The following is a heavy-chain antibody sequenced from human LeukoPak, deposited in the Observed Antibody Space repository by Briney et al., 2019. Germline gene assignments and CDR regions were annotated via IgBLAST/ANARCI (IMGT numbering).Heavy chain of an antibody. V-gene: IGHV3-48*03. CDR1: GFIFSNYE. CDR2: ISSTGSDI. J-gene: IGHJ4*02. Sequence: GGSLRLSCAGSGFIFSNYEMNWVRQARGKGLEWVSYISSTGSDIYYADSVKGRFTISRDNAENSLYLQMNRLRAEDTAVYYCARDLPTGTYRAYFDNWGQGTLVTVSS. CDR3: ARDLPTGTYRAYFDN. D-gene: IGHD1-26*01.